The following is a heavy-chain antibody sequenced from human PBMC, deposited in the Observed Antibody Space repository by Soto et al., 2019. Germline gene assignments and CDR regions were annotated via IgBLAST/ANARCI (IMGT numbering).Heavy chain of an antibody. CDR1: GFTFSSYS. V-gene: IGHV3-33*08. CDR3: ARDLGYNYGHPFDY. D-gene: IGHD5-18*01. J-gene: IGHJ4*02. Sequence: GGSLRLSCAASGFTFSSYSMNWVRQAPGKGLEWLALIWFDGSNKYYADSVKGRFTISRDNAKNTLYLQMNTLRAEDTAVYYCARDLGYNYGHPFDYWGQGTLVTVSS. CDR2: IWFDGSNK.